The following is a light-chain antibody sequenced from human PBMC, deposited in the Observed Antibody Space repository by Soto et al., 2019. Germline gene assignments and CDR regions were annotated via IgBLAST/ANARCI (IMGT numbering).Light chain of an antibody. CDR3: QQYYSYPHT. J-gene: IGKJ2*01. CDR2: AAS. V-gene: IGKV1-8*01. CDR1: QGISSY. Sequence: AIRMTQSPSSFSASTGDRVTITCRASQGISSYLAWYQQKPGKAPKLLIYAASTLQSGVPSRFSGSGSGTDFTLTISCLQSEDLATYYCQQYYSYPHTFGRGTKLEIK.